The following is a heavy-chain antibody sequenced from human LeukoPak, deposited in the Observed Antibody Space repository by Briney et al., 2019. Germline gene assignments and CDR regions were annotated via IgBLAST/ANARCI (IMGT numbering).Heavy chain of an antibody. D-gene: IGHD6-13*01. J-gene: IGHJ4*02. CDR1: GGSFSGYY. V-gene: IGHV4-34*01. CDR3: ARVTGYRIEDYFDY. CDR2: INHSGST. Sequence: PSETLSLTCAVYGGSFSGYYWSWIRQPPGKGLEWIGEINHSGSTNYNPSLKSRVTISVGTSKNEFSLKLRSVTAADTAVYYCARVTGYRIEDYFDYWGQGTLVTVSS.